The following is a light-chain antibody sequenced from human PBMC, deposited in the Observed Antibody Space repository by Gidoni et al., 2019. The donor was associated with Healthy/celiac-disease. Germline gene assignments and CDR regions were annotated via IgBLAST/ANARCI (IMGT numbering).Light chain of an antibody. J-gene: IGKJ4*01. CDR3: QQRSNWPLT. Sequence: IVLTQSPATLSLSPGERATLPGRASQSVRSDLAWYQQKPGQAPRLLIYEASNRATGIPARFSGSGSGTDFTLTISSLEPEDFAVYYCQQRSNWPLTFGGGTKVEIK. V-gene: IGKV3-11*01. CDR2: EAS. CDR1: QSVRSD.